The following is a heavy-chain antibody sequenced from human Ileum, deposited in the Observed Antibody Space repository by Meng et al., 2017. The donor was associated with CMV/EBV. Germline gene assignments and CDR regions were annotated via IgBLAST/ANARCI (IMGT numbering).Heavy chain of an antibody. D-gene: IGHD3-10*01. V-gene: IGHV3-7*01. J-gene: IGHJ5*02. Sequence: GGSLRLSCAASGFTFSNYWMSWVRQSPGKGLEWVANIKQDGSEQYHVDSVKGRFAISRDNAKNSLDLQMNSLRAEDTAVYYCARDEGVLGWFDPWGQGNLV. CDR2: IKQDGSEQ. CDR3: ARDEGVLGWFDP. CDR1: GFTFSNYW.